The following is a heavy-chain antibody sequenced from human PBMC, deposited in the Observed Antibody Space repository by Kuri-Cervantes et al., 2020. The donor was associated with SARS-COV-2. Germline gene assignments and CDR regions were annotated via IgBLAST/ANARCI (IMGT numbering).Heavy chain of an antibody. Sequence: ASVKVSCKASGYSFTSYGISWVRQAPGQGLEWMGWISTYNSNLKYAQKFQGRVTMTTDTSTSTAYMELRSLGSDDTAAYFCAREGRWFGEPLADYWGQGTLVTVSS. CDR3: AREGRWFGEPLADY. CDR2: ISTYNSNL. D-gene: IGHD3-10*01. J-gene: IGHJ4*02. V-gene: IGHV1-18*04. CDR1: GYSFTSYG.